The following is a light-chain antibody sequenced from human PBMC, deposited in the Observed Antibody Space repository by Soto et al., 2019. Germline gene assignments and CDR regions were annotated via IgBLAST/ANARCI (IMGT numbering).Light chain of an antibody. J-gene: IGKJ4*01. V-gene: IGKV2-30*01. CDR3: MQGTHWPLT. CDR1: QSLVYSDGNTY. CDR2: KVS. Sequence: DFVMSQSPLSLPVTLGQPSSLSCSSSQSLVYSDGNTYLNWFKQRXGQSPRXLSYKVSNRDSGVPDRFSGSGSGTDFTLKISRVEAEDVGVYYCMQGTHWPLTFGGGTKVDIK.